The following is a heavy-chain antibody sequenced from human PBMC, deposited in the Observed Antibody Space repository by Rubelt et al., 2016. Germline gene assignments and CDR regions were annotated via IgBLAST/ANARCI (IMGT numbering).Heavy chain of an antibody. Sequence: QLQLQESGPGLVKPSETLSLTCTVSGGSISSSSYYWGWIRQPPGKGLEWIGEINHSGSTNYNPSLKRRCTRYVGTSKNQVSLKLSSVTAADTAVYYCAREPINWGQGTLVTVSS. J-gene: IGHJ4*02. V-gene: IGHV4-39*02. CDR3: AREPIN. CDR2: INHSGST. CDR1: GGSISSSSYY.